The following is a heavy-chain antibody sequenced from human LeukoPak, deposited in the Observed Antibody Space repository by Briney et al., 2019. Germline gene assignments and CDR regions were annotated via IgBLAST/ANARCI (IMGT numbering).Heavy chain of an antibody. J-gene: IGHJ1*01. V-gene: IGHV4-39*07. CDR1: GGSISSGSYY. CDR3: ARGGYSSSRGQYFQH. Sequence: PSETLSLTCTVSGGSISSGSYYWSWIRQPPGKGLEWIGEINHSGSTNYNPSLKSRVTISVDTSKNQFSLKLSSVTAADTAVYYCARGGYSSSRGQYFQHWGQGTLVTVSS. CDR2: INHSGST. D-gene: IGHD6-6*01.